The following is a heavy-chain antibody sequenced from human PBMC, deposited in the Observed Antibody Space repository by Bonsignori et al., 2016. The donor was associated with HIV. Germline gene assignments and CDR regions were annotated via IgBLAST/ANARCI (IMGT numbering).Heavy chain of an antibody. V-gene: IGHV3-23*03. J-gene: IGHJ6*03. Sequence: WIRQPPGKGLEWVSVIYSGGSSTYYADSVKGRFTISRDNSKNTLYLQMNSLRAEDTAVYYCASGVGAPHFYYYYMDVWGKGTTVTVSS. CDR3: ASGVGAPHFYYYYMDV. D-gene: IGHD1-26*01. CDR2: IYSGGSST.